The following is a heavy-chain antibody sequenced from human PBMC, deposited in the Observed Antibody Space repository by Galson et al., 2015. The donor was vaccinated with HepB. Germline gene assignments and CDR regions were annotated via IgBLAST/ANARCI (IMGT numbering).Heavy chain of an antibody. D-gene: IGHD3-10*01. CDR2: ISGSGGST. Sequence: SLRLSCAASGFTFSSYAMSWVRQAPGKGLEWVSAISGSGGSTYYADSVKGRFTISRDNSKNTLYLQMNSLRAEDTAVYYCAKVRGVIPPIPYYSDYWGQGTLVTVSS. J-gene: IGHJ4*02. CDR3: AKVRGVIPPIPYYSDY. CDR1: GFTFSSYA. V-gene: IGHV3-23*01.